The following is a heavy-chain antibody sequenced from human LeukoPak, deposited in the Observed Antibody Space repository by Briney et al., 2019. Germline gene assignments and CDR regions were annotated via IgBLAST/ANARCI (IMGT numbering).Heavy chain of an antibody. Sequence: SETLSLTCTVSGYSISNGYYWDWIRQPPGRGLEWIGNICRSGSTSYNPSLKSRVTISVDTSKNQFSLKVNSVTAADTAVYYCARRHSSGWFYYWGQRTLVTVSS. V-gene: IGHV4-38-2*02. J-gene: IGHJ4*02. D-gene: IGHD6-19*01. CDR3: ARRHSSGWFYY. CDR2: ICRSGST. CDR1: GYSISNGYY.